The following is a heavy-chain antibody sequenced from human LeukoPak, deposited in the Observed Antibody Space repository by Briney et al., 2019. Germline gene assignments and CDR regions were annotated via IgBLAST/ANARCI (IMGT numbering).Heavy chain of an antibody. CDR1: GFTFSSYE. J-gene: IGHJ4*02. CDR2: ISSSGSTI. V-gene: IGHV3-48*03. CDR3: ARDQSGYASLDY. Sequence: GGSLRLSCAVSGFTFSSYEMNWVRQAPGRGLEWVSYISSSGSTIYYADSVKGRFTISRDNAKNSLYLQMNSLRAEDTAVYYCARDQSGYASLDYWGQGTLVTVSS. D-gene: IGHD5-12*01.